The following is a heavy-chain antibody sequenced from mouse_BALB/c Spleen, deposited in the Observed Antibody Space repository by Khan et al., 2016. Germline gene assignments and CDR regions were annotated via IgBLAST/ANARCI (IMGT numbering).Heavy chain of an antibody. CDR2: IYPGNVNT. CDR1: GYTFTSYY. Sequence: QIQLVQSGPELVKPGASVRISCKASGYTFTSYYIHWVKQRPGQGLEWIGWIYPGNVNTKYNEKFKGKATLTADKYSSTAYMQLSSLTSEASAVYFCARGGLRRGYYFDYWGQGTTLTVSS. V-gene: IGHV1S56*01. D-gene: IGHD2-4*01. J-gene: IGHJ2*01. CDR3: ARGGLRRGYYFDY.